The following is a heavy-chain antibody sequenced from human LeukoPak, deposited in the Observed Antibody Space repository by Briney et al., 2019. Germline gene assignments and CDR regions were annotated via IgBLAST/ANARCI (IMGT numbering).Heavy chain of an antibody. CDR2: ISSSSSYI. Sequence: PGGSLRLSCAASGFTFSSYEMNWVRQAPGKGLEWVSSISSSSSYIYYADSVKGRFTISRDNAKNSLYLQMNSLRAEDTAVYYCARVNYGDIYYYYYYMDVWGKGTTVTVSS. CDR1: GFTFSSYE. D-gene: IGHD4-17*01. CDR3: ARVNYGDIYYYYYYMDV. V-gene: IGHV3-21*01. J-gene: IGHJ6*03.